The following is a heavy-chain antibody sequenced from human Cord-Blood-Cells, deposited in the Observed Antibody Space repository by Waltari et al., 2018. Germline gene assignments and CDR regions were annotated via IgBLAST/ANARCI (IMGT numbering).Heavy chain of an antibody. J-gene: IGHJ2*01. Sequence: QVQLQQWGAGLLKPSETLSLTCAVYGGFLSGYYWSWIRQPPGKGLEWIGESNHSGSTNYNPSLKGRVTISVDTSKNQFSLKLSSVTAADTAVYYCARSGPGIAAAGNWYFDLWGRGTLVTVSS. V-gene: IGHV4-34*01. CDR1: GGFLSGYY. CDR2: SNHSGST. CDR3: ARSGPGIAAAGNWYFDL. D-gene: IGHD6-13*01.